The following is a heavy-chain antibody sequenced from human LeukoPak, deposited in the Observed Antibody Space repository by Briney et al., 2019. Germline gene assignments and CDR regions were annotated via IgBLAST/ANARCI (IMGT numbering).Heavy chain of an antibody. J-gene: IGHJ4*02. CDR3: ARVKGSGYRNSIDY. Sequence: GGSLRLSCAASGLTFDDYAMNWVRPAPGKGLEWVSGINWNGGSTYYRDSVKGRFTISRDNAKNSLYLQMNSLRAEDTALYYCARVKGSGYRNSIDYWGQGTLVTVSS. V-gene: IGHV3-20*04. CDR2: INWNGGST. CDR1: GLTFDDYA. D-gene: IGHD3-3*01.